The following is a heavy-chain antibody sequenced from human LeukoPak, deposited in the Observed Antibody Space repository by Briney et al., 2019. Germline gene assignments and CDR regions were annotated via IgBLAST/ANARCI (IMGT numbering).Heavy chain of an antibody. V-gene: IGHV4-4*02. J-gene: IGHJ4*02. CDR2: IYHSGST. D-gene: IGHD3-22*01. CDR1: GGSISSSNW. CDR3: ASRVVVIKFDY. Sequence: SETLSLTCAVSGGSISSSNWWSWVRQPPGKGLEWIGEIYHSGSTNYNPSLRSRVTISVDKSKNQFSLKLSSVTAADTAVYYCASRVVVIKFDYWGQGTLVTVSS.